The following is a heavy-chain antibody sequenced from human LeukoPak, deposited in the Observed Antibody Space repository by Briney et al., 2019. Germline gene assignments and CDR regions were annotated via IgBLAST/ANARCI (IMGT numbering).Heavy chain of an antibody. CDR3: ARDRGIAVADYFDY. D-gene: IGHD6-19*01. CDR2: ISSSSSTI. V-gene: IGHV3-48*01. Sequence: GGSLRLSCAASGFTFSSYSMNWVRQAPGKGLEWVSYISSSSSTIYYADSVKGRFTISRDNAKNSLHLQMNSLRAEDTAVYYCARDRGIAVADYFDYWGQGTLVTVSS. CDR1: GFTFSSYS. J-gene: IGHJ4*02.